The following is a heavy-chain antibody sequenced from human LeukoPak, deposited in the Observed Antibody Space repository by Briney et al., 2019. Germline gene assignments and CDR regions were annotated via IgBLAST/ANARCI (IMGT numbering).Heavy chain of an antibody. CDR1: GFTFSSYG. D-gene: IGHD6-13*01. J-gene: IGHJ4*02. CDR3: AKAKQPHDY. Sequence: GGSLRLSCAASGFTFSSYGMHWVRQAPGKGLEWVAFIWYDGSNKYYADSVKGRFTISRDNSKNTLYLQMNSLRAEDTAVYYCAKAKQPHDYWGQGTLVTVSS. V-gene: IGHV3-30*02. CDR2: IWYDGSNK.